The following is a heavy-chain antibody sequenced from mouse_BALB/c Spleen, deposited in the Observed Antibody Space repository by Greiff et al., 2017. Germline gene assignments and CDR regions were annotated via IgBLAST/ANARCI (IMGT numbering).Heavy chain of an antibody. D-gene: IGHD1-1*01. CDR2: INPSTGYT. J-gene: IGHJ4*01. V-gene: IGHV1-7*01. CDR1: GYTFTSYW. Sequence: VQLQQSGAELAKPGASVKMSCKASGYTFTSYWMHWVKQRPGQGLEWIGYINPSTGYTEYNQKFKDKATLTADKSSSTAYMQLSSLTSEDSAVYYCARSLISLNYYYGSSPYAMDYWGQGTSVTVSS. CDR3: ARSLISLNYYYGSSPYAMDY.